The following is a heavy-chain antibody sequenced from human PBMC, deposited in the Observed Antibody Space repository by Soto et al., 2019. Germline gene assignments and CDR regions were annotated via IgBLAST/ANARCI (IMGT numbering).Heavy chain of an antibody. V-gene: IGHV4-34*01. CDR3: ASLRIAARLYYYYYMDV. CDR1: GGSFSGYY. Sequence: SKTLSLTCAVYGGSFSGYYWSWIRQPPGKGLEWIGEINHSGSTNYNPSLKSRVTISVDTSKNQFSLKLSSVTAADTAVYYCASLRIAARLYYYYYMDVWGKGTTVTVSS. CDR2: INHSGST. D-gene: IGHD6-6*01. J-gene: IGHJ6*03.